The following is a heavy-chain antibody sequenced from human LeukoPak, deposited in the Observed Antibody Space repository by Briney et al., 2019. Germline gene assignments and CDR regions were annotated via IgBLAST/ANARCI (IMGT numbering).Heavy chain of an antibody. CDR1: GYTFTGYD. Sequence: ASVKVSCKTSGYTFTGYDINWVRQAAGQGFEWMGWMHPNSGDTGYAHNLQGRITITRDSSTATVFMELSSLRSEDTAMYYCASRSGGDYPYFDYWGQGTLVTVSS. V-gene: IGHV1-8*01. CDR3: ASRSGGDYPYFDY. J-gene: IGHJ4*02. D-gene: IGHD4-17*01. CDR2: MHPNSGDT.